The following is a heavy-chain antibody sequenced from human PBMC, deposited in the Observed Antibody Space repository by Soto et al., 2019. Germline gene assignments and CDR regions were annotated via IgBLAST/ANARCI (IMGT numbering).Heavy chain of an antibody. CDR1: GYAFTSFG. CDR2: IGTYHGNT. V-gene: IGHV1-18*01. Sequence: QVQLVQSGAEVKKPGASVKVSCKASGYAFTSFGITWVRQAPGQGLEWMGWIGTYHGNTNYAQKLQGRVTMTRDTSTATAHMELRRLTSDDTAVYYCARDRRVGASTDAYDIWGQGTMVTVSS. J-gene: IGHJ3*02. CDR3: ARDRRVGASTDAYDI. D-gene: IGHD1-26*01.